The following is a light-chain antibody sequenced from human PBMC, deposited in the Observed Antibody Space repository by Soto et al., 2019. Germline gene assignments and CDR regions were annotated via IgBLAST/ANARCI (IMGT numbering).Light chain of an antibody. J-gene: IGKJ1*01. CDR3: QQYNTYWT. V-gene: IGKV1-5*01. Sequence: DIQMTQSPYTLSASVGDRVTITCRASQSISSWLAWYQQKPGKAPKLLISDASNLQSGVPSRFSGSGAGTEFTLTLISLQPDDIATYYCQQYNTYWTFGQGTKVEIK. CDR1: QSISSW. CDR2: DAS.